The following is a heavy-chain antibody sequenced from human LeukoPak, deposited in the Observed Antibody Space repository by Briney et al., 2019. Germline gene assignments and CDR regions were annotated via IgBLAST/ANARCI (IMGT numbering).Heavy chain of an antibody. D-gene: IGHD4-17*01. CDR1: GGSISSYY. V-gene: IGHV4-59*01. CDR3: ARGKSDYCDYYPYFDY. CDR2: IYYSGST. Sequence: SETLSLTCTVSGGSISSYYWSWIRQPPGKGLEWIGYIYYSGSTNYNPSLKSRVTISVDTSKNQFSLKLSSVTAADTAVYYCARGKSDYCDYYPYFDYWGQGTLVTVSS. J-gene: IGHJ4*02.